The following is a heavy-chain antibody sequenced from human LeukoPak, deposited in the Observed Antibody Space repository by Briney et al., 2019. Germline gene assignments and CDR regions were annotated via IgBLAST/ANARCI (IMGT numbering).Heavy chain of an antibody. J-gene: IGHJ5*02. D-gene: IGHD2-15*01. V-gene: IGHV4-61*01. CDR1: GGSISSSSYY. CDR3: ARVVSGVVAARVMRFDP. Sequence: SETLSLTCTVSGGSISSSSYYWSWIRQPPGKGLEWIGYIYYSGSTNYNPSLKSRVTISVDTSKNQFSLKLSSVTAADTAVYYCARVVSGVVAARVMRFDPWGQGTLVTVSS. CDR2: IYYSGST.